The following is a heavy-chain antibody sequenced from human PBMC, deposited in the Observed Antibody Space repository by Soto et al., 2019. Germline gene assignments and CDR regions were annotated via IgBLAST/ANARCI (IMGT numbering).Heavy chain of an antibody. J-gene: IGHJ6*02. V-gene: IGHV3-13*01. CDR1: GFTFSSYA. Sequence: GGSLRLSCAASGFTFSSYAMSWVRQATGKGLEWVSAIGTAGDTYYPGSVKGRFTISRENAKNSLYLQMNSLRAEDTAVYYCAREGPMVRGVTKSTYYYYYYGMDVWGQGTTVTVSS. CDR3: AREGPMVRGVTKSTYYYYYYGMDV. D-gene: IGHD3-10*01. CDR2: IGTAGDT.